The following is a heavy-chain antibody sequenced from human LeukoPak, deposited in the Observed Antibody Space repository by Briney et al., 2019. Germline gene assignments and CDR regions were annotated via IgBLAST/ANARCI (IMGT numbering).Heavy chain of an antibody. CDR2: ISSSGSTI. CDR3: AELGITMIGGV. J-gene: IGHJ6*04. V-gene: IGHV3-48*03. Sequence: PGGSLRLSCAASEFTFSRYWMGWVRQAPGKGLEWVSYISSSGSTIYYADSVKGRFTISRDNAKNSLYLQMNSLRAEDTAVYYCAELGITMIGGVWGKGTTVTISS. D-gene: IGHD3-10*02. CDR1: EFTFSRYW.